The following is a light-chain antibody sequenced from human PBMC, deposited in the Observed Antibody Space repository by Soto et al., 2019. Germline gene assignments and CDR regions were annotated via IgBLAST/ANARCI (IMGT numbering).Light chain of an antibody. J-gene: IGLJ2*01. CDR2: RDS. Sequence: SYELTQPLSVSVALGQTGRITCGGNNIGSKNVHWYQQKPGQAPVLVIYRDSNRPSGIPERFSGSNSGNTATLTINRAQVGDEADYYCQVWDSSTVFGGGTKLTVL. CDR1: NIGSKN. V-gene: IGLV3-9*01. CDR3: QVWDSSTV.